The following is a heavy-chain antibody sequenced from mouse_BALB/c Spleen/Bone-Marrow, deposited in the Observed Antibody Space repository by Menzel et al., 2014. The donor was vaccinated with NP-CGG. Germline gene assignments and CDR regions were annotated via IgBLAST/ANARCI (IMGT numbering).Heavy chain of an antibody. V-gene: IGHV5-17*02. CDR2: ISSGSSTI. J-gene: IGHJ4*01. CDR1: GFTFSSFG. Sequence: EVQGVESGGGLVQPGGPRKLSCAASGFTFSSFGMHWVRQAPEKGLEWVAYISSGSSTIYYADTVKGRFTISRDNPKNTLFLQMTSLRSEDTAMYYCARGVWYHAMDYWGQGTSVTVSS. CDR3: ARGVWYHAMDY. D-gene: IGHD2-10*02.